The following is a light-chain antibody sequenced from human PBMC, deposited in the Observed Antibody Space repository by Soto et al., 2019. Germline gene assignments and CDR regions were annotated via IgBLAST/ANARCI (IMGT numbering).Light chain of an antibody. Sequence: QSALTQPASVSGSPGQSITISCTGTSSDVGSYNLVSWYQQHADKAPKLMIYDVSKRPSGISNRFSGSKSGSTASLTISGLQAEDEADYYCCSYAGSTTSWVFGGWTKLTVL. CDR3: CSYAGSTTSWV. CDR2: DVS. J-gene: IGLJ3*02. V-gene: IGLV2-23*02. CDR1: SSDVGSYNL.